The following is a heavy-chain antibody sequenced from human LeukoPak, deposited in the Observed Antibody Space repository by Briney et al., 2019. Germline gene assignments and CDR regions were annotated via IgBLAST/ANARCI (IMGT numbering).Heavy chain of an antibody. CDR2: INAGNGNT. J-gene: IGHJ4*02. CDR3: ARVYCSSTSCYDILSY. D-gene: IGHD2-2*01. CDR1: GYTFTSYA. Sequence: ASVKVSCKASGYTFTSYAMHWVRQAPGQRLEWMGWINAGNGNTKYSQKFQGRVTITRDTSASTAYMELSSLRSEDTAVYYCARVYCSSTSCYDILSYWGQGTLVTVSS. V-gene: IGHV1-3*01.